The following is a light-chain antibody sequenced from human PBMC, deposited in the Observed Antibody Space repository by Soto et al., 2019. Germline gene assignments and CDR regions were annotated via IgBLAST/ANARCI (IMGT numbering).Light chain of an antibody. CDR3: QQDNNYCVK. CDR1: HSISGW. J-gene: IGKJ1*01. V-gene: IGKV1-5*01. CDR2: DAS. Sequence: EIRVNHPPPNLYVYLYNTVTITFRASHSISGWLAWYQQKPGKAPKLLIYDASTLQNGVPLRFSGSGSGTEFTLTVNGLQPDDFATYYCQQDNNYCVKFGQGTKVDIK.